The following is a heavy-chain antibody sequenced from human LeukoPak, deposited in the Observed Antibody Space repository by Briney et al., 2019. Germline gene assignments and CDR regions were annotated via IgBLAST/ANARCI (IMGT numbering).Heavy chain of an antibody. Sequence: GGSLRLSCAASGFTFSSYWMNWVRQAPGKGLEWVANINQDGSEKYYVDSVKGRFSISRDNAKNSLYLQMNSLRAEDTAVYYCARRATVTTSYFDYWGQGTLVTVSS. CDR2: INQDGSEK. V-gene: IGHV3-7*01. J-gene: IGHJ4*02. D-gene: IGHD4-17*01. CDR1: GFTFSSYW. CDR3: ARRATVTTSYFDY.